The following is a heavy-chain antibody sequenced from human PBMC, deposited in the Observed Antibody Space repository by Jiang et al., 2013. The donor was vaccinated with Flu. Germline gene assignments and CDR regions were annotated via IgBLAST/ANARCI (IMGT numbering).Heavy chain of an antibody. CDR2: GST. J-gene: IGHJ4*02. D-gene: IGHD2-15*01. CDR3: ARVATYCSGGSCSRYFDY. Sequence: GSTGYADSVKGRFTISTRTNAKNSLYLQMNSLRAEDTALYYCARVATYCSGGSCSRYFDYWGQGTLVTVSS. V-gene: IGHV3-20*03.